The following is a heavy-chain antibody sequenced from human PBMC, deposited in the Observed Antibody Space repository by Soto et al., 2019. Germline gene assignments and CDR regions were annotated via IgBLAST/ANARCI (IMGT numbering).Heavy chain of an antibody. CDR3: AAGGRVPFNEFDY. V-gene: IGHV1-69*01. J-gene: IGHJ4*02. Sequence: QVQLVQSGAEVKKPGSSVKVTCTASGGIFSRSGTFSSFAISWVRQAPGQGLEWMGGIIGSVSSTKYAQRFQGSLTITAEESANSAFMELSSLRSEDTAIYYCAAGGRVPFNEFDYWGQGTLGTVSS. CDR1: GGIFSRSGTFSSFA. D-gene: IGHD1-1*01. CDR2: IIGSVSST.